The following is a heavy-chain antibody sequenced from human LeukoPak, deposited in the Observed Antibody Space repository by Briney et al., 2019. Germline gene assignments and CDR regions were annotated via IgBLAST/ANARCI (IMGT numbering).Heavy chain of an antibody. D-gene: IGHD4-23*01. CDR1: GGNISNYY. V-gene: IGHV4-59*01. J-gene: IGHJ6*03. Sequence: SETLSLTCTGSGGNISNYYWNWIPQPPGKGLEGIGDTYYNGSTNYNASLKSRVTISVATSSNQFSLQQSSVTAADTAVYYCARRWRGYYLLDVWGKGTTVSDCS. CDR2: TYYNGST. CDR3: ARRWRGYYLLDV.